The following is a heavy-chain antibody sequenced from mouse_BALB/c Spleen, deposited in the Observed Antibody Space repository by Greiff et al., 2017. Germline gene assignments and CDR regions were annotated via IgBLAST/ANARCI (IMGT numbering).Heavy chain of an antibody. D-gene: IGHD2-4*01. V-gene: IGHV5-17*02. CDR3: ARDDYGEDWYFDV. CDR1: GFTFSSFG. Sequence: EVNLVESGGGLVQPGGSRKLSCAASGFTFSSFGMHWVRQAPEKGLEWVAYISSGSSTIYYADTVKGRFTISRDNPKNTLFLQMTSLRSEDTAMYYCARDDYGEDWYFDVWGAGTTVTVSS. CDR2: ISSGSSTI. J-gene: IGHJ1*01.